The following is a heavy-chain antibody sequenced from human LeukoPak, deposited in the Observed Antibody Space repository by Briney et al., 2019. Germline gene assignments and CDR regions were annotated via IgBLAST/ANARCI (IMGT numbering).Heavy chain of an antibody. CDR3: ARELYYGMDV. J-gene: IGHJ6*02. Sequence: GGSLRLSCAASGFTFSSYEMNWVRQAPGKGLEWASYISSSGSTIYYADSVKGRFTISRDNAKNSLYLQMNSLRAEDTAVYYCARELYYGMDVWGQGTTVTVSS. CDR2: ISSSGSTI. V-gene: IGHV3-48*03. CDR1: GFTFSSYE.